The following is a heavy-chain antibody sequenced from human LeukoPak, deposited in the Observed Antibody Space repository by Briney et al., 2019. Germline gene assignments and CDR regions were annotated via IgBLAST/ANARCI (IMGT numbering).Heavy chain of an antibody. CDR2: ISSSGSTI. D-gene: IGHD4-17*01. CDR1: GFTFSSYE. Sequence: GGSLRLSCAASGFTFSSYEMNWVRQAPGKGLEWVSYISSSGSTIYYADSVKGRFTISRDNAKNSLYLQMNSLRAEDTAVYYCARESTTVIPYCYMDVWGKGTTVTVSS. CDR3: ARESTTVIPYCYMDV. V-gene: IGHV3-48*03. J-gene: IGHJ6*03.